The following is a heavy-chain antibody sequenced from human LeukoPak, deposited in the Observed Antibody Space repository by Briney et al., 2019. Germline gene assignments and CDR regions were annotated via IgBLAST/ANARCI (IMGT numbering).Heavy chain of an antibody. CDR1: GLTVSSNY. Sequence: GGSLRLSCAASGLTVSSNYMSWVRQAPGKGLEWVSVIYSGGNTYYADYVKGRFTISRDNSKNTLYLQMDSLRAEDTAVYYCAKHIAARREAFDYWGQGTLVTVSS. CDR3: AKHIAARREAFDY. V-gene: IGHV3-53*01. CDR2: IYSGGNT. J-gene: IGHJ4*02. D-gene: IGHD6-6*01.